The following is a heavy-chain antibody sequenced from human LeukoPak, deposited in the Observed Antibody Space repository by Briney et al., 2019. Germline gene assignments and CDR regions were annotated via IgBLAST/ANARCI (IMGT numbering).Heavy chain of an antibody. J-gene: IGHJ4*02. Sequence: GGSLRLSCAASGFTFSSYSMNWVRQAPGKGLEWVSYISSSSSIIYYADSVKGRFTISRDNAKNSLYLQMNSLRAEDTAVYYCARDTGSGTASYWGQGTLVTVSS. CDR3: ARDTGSGTASY. CDR1: GFTFSSYS. V-gene: IGHV3-48*04. D-gene: IGHD3-10*01. CDR2: ISSSSSII.